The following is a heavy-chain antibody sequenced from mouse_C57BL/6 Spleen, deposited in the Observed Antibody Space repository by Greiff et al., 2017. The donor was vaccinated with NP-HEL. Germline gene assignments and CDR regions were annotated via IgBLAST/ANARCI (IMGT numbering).Heavy chain of an antibody. CDR1: GYAFSSSW. D-gene: IGHD3-1*01. J-gene: IGHJ3*01. CDR2: IYPGDGDT. Sequence: QVQLQQSGPELVKPGASVKISCKASGYAFSSSWMNWVKQRPGKGLEWIGQIYPGDGDTNYNGKFKGKATLTADKSSSTAYMQLSSLTSEDSAVYFCARSGGDAWFAYWGQGTLVTVSA. V-gene: IGHV1-80*01. CDR3: ARSGGDAWFAY.